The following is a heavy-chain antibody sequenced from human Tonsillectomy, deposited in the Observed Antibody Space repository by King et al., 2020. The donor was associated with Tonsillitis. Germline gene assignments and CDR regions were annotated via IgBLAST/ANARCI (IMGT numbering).Heavy chain of an antibody. V-gene: IGHV3-9*01. Sequence: VQLVESGGGLVQPGRSLRLSCAASGFTFDDYAMHWVRQAPGRGLEWVSTNKWNSGRIDYADSVKGRVTISRDNAKNSLYLQMNSLRAEDTALYYCANDSAYRSSSTLSDWGHGTLVTVSS. CDR2: NKWNSGRI. CDR1: GFTFDDYA. D-gene: IGHD6-6*01. J-gene: IGHJ4*01. CDR3: ANDSAYRSSSTLSD.